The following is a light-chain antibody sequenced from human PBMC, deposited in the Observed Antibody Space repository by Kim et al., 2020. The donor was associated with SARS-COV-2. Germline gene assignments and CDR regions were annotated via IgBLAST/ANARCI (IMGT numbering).Light chain of an antibody. V-gene: IGKV1-5*01. Sequence: ASGGDRVTITCRASQSISSFLAWYQQKPGKAPKLLISGASSLQSGVPSRFSGSVSGTEFTLTISSLQPDDFAAYYCQQYNDYPWTFGQGTKVDIK. J-gene: IGKJ1*01. CDR1: QSISSF. CDR3: QQYNDYPWT. CDR2: GAS.